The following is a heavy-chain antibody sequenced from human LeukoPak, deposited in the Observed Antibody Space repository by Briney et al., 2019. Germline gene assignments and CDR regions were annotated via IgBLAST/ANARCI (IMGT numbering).Heavy chain of an antibody. V-gene: IGHV3-11*01. CDR3: ARGSPMVTIFGVVIKDYYGMDV. J-gene: IGHJ6*02. CDR1: GFTFSDYY. CDR2: ISSSGSTI. Sequence: PGGSLRLSCAASGFTFSDYYMSWIRQAPGKGLEWVSYISSSGSTIYYADSVKGRFTIPRDNAKNSLYLQMNSLRAEDTAVYYCARGSPMVTIFGVVIKDYYGMDVWGQGTTVTVSS. D-gene: IGHD3-3*01.